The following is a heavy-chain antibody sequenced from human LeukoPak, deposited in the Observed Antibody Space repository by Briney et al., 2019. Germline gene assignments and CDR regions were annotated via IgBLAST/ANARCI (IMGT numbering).Heavy chain of an antibody. CDR1: GFTFSSYA. Sequence: GGSLRLSRAASGFTFSSYAMHWVRQAPGKGLEWVAVISYDGSNKYYADSVKGRFTISRDNSKNTLYLQMNSLRAEDTAVYYCASGSHFDYWGQGTLVTVSS. CDR2: ISYDGSNK. J-gene: IGHJ4*02. CDR3: ASGSHFDY. D-gene: IGHD1-26*01. V-gene: IGHV3-30-3*01.